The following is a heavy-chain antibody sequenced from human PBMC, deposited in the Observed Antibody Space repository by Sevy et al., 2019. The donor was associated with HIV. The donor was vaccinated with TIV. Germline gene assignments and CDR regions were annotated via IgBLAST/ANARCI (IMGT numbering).Heavy chain of an antibody. CDR1: GFSFTDFW. CDR3: ARRYFDL. CDR2: INQDGSEM. V-gene: IGHV3-7*01. Sequence: GGCLRLSCKASGFSFTDFWMQWVRQVPGKGPEWVANINQDGSEMYYVDSVKGRFTISRDNAESALYLQMHGLRAEDAATYFSARRYFDLWGQGTVVIVSS. J-gene: IGHJ4*02.